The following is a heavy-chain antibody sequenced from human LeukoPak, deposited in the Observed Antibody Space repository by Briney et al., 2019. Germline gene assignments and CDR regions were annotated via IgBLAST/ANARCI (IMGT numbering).Heavy chain of an antibody. CDR3: ASAVGWYRPEGYFQQ. CDR1: GYTFTVYN. V-gene: IGHV1-2*02. Sequence: ASVTLSCNSAGYTFTVYNMHMVRHPPAQGHELKGWSNRSSGCTNYVQKFQGGVTMTRDTSISTAYMELSRVGSDDTAVYYGASAVGWYRPEGYFQQWGQGTVVTVSS. CDR2: SNRSSGCT. D-gene: IGHD6-19*01. J-gene: IGHJ1*01.